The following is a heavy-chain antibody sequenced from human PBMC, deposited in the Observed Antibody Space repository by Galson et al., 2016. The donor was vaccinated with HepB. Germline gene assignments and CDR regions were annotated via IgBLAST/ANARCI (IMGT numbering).Heavy chain of an antibody. Sequence: SLRLSCAASGFTFSSYTMHWVRQAPGKGLEWMGALTYDGRKVHYAESTKGQFTISRDNSKNTLCLQLNSLRPEDTAVYYCARQPDTGTAHNWGQGTPVTVSS. CDR1: GFTFSSYT. D-gene: IGHD1-7*01. J-gene: IGHJ4*02. CDR3: ARQPDTGTAHN. V-gene: IGHV3-30*04. CDR2: LTYDGRKV.